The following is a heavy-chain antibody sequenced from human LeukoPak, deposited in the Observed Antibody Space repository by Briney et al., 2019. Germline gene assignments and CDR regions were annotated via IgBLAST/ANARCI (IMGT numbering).Heavy chain of an antibody. V-gene: IGHV3-48*03. Sequence: GGSLRLSCAASGFTFSSYEMSWVRQAPGKGLEWVSYISSSCSTIYYADSVKGRFTISRDNSKNTLYLQMNSLRAEDTAVYHCAKDGRSYSSGWPPFDYWGQGALVTVSS. D-gene: IGHD6-19*01. J-gene: IGHJ4*02. CDR3: AKDGRSYSSGWPPFDY. CDR2: ISSSCSTI. CDR1: GFTFSSYE.